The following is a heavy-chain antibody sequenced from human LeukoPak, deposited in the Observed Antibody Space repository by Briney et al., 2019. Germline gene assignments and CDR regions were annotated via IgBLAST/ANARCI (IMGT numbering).Heavy chain of an antibody. J-gene: IGHJ4*02. CDR3: ARDPRPSYDSSDYYYPGDY. CDR2: INPSGGST. CDR1: GYTFTGYY. Sequence: ASVKVSCKASGYTFTGYYMHWVRQAPGQGLEWMAIINPSGGSTRYAQKFQGRVTMTRDTSTNTVYMELSSLRSEDTAVYYCARDPRPSYDSSDYYYPGDYWGQGTLVTVSS. V-gene: IGHV1-46*01. D-gene: IGHD3-22*01.